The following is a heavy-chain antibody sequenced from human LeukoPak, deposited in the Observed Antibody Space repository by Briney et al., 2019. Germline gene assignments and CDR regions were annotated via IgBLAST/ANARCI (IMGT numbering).Heavy chain of an antibody. J-gene: IGHJ4*02. CDR2: INPNSGGT. Sequence: ASVKVSCKASGYTFTGYFIHWVRQAPGQGLEWMGWINPNSGGTNYAQKFQGRVTMTRDTSISTAYMELRSLRSDDAAVYYCARDWPDRRAGVGDYWGQGTLVTVSS. D-gene: IGHD6-19*01. V-gene: IGHV1-2*02. CDR3: ARDWPDRRAGVGDY. CDR1: GYTFTGYF.